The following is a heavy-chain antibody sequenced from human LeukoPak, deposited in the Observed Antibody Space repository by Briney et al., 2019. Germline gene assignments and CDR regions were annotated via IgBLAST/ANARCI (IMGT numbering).Heavy chain of an antibody. CDR2: TSTNGGTT. CDR3: ARAGSGYSNGWYDY. Sequence: GGSLRLSCAASGFTFSSFAMHWVRQAPGKGLEYVSGTSTNGGTTYYANSVKGRFTVSRVNSKNTLYLQMGSLRAEDMAVYYCARAGSGYSNGWYDYWGQGTLVTVSS. V-gene: IGHV3-64*01. J-gene: IGHJ4*02. D-gene: IGHD6-19*01. CDR1: GFTFSSFA.